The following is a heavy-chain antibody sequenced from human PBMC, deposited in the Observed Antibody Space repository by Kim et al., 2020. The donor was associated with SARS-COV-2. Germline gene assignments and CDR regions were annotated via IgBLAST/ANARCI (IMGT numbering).Heavy chain of an antibody. V-gene: IGHV3-48*02. CDR2: ISSSSSII. D-gene: IGHD3-10*01. J-gene: IGHJ6*02. Sequence: GGSLRLSCAVSGFTFSSYSMNWVRQAPGKGLEWVSYISSSSSIIYYADSVKGRFTISRDNAKNSLYLQMNSLRDEDTAIYYCARDSMVRGVISYYYGMDVWGQGTTVTVSS. CDR1: GFTFSSYS. CDR3: ARDSMVRGVISYYYGMDV.